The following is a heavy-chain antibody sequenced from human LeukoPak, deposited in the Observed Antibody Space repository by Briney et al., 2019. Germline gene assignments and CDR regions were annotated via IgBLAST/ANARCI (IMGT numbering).Heavy chain of an antibody. D-gene: IGHD6-6*01. J-gene: IGHJ4*02. Sequence: GGSLRLSCAASGFTVSSNYMSWVCQAPGKGLEWISVIYVGGTTDYADSVKGRFTISRDNSKNTVYLQMNSLRAEDTAVYYCASGTSISARIDYWGQGTLVTVSS. CDR3: ASGTSISARIDY. V-gene: IGHV3-66*02. CDR2: IYVGGTT. CDR1: GFTVSSNY.